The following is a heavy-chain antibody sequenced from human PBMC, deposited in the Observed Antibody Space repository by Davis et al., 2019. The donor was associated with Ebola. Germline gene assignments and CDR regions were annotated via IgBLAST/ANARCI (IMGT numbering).Heavy chain of an antibody. CDR2: IRSKANSYAT. V-gene: IGHV3-73*01. J-gene: IGHJ4*02. CDR3: TRQAYYYGSGSYRLVDY. D-gene: IGHD3-10*01. Sequence: GGSLRLSCAASGFTFSGSAMHWVRQASGKGLEWVGRIRSKANSYATAYAASVKGRFTISRDDSKNTAYLQMNSLKTEDTAVYYCTRQAYYYGSGSYRLVDYWGQGTLVTVSS. CDR1: GFTFSGSA.